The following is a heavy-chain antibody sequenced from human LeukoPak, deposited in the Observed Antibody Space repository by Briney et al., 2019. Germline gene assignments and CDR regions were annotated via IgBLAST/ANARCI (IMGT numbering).Heavy chain of an antibody. CDR1: GFTFSSYA. V-gene: IGHV3-23*01. D-gene: IGHD3-3*01. CDR2: ISGSGGST. CDR3: AKAGIFGVVIPEYYFDY. Sequence: PGGSLRLSYAASGFTFSSYAMSWVRQAPGKGLEWVSAISGSGGSTYYADSVKGRFTISRDNSKNTLYLQMNSLRAGDTAVYYCAKAGIFGVVIPEYYFDYWGQGTLVTVSS. J-gene: IGHJ4*02.